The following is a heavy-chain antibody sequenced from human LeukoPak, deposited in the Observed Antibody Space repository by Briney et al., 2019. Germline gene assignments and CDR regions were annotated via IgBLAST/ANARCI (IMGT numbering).Heavy chain of an antibody. V-gene: IGHV1-18*01. CDR1: GYTFTSYG. Sequence: ASVKVSCKASGYTFTSYGIAWLRQAPGQGLEWLGWIRTDNGDTEYAGKFQGRVTMSTDTPTTMAYMELTSLRSDDTAVYYCARTLTTESYYFDYWGQGTLVTVSS. J-gene: IGHJ4*02. CDR2: IRTDNGDT. D-gene: IGHD4-11*01. CDR3: ARTLTTESYYFDY.